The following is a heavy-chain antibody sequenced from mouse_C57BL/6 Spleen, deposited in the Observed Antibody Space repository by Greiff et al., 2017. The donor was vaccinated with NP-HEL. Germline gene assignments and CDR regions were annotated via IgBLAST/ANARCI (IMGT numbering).Heavy chain of an antibody. J-gene: IGHJ1*03. CDR3: ARVGLPRYFDV. CDR1: GFTFSDYY. Sequence: EVKLMESEGGLVQPGSSMKLSCTASGFTFSDYYMAWVRQVPEKGLEWVANINYDGSSTYYLDSLKSRFIISRDNAKNILYLQMSSLKSEDTATYYCARVGLPRYFDVWGTGTTVTVSS. CDR2: INYDGSST. V-gene: IGHV5-16*01. D-gene: IGHD2-4*01.